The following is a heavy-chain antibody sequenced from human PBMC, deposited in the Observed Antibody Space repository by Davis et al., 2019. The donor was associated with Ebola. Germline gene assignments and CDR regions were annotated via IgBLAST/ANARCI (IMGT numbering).Heavy chain of an antibody. CDR1: GGPISSYY. CDR3: ARMLQLWSNYFDY. Sequence: MPGGSLRLSCTVSGGPISSYYWSWIRQPPGKGLEWIGYIYYSGSTNYNPSLKSRVTISVDTSKNQFSLKLSSVTAADTAVYYCARMLQLWSNYFDYWGQGTLVTVSS. V-gene: IGHV4-59*01. CDR2: IYYSGST. J-gene: IGHJ4*02. D-gene: IGHD5-18*01.